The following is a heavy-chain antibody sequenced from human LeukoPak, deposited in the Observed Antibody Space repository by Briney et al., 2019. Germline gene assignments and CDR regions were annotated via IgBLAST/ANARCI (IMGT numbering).Heavy chain of an antibody. CDR2: IYYSGST. CDR1: GGSISSYY. D-gene: IGHD3-10*01. CDR3: ASLPGSGNY. V-gene: IGHV4-59*08. J-gene: IGHJ4*02. Sequence: SETLSLTCTVSGGSISSYYWSWIRQPPGKGLEWIGYIYYSGSTYYNPSLKSRVTISVDTSKNQFSLKLTSLTAADTAVYYCASLPGSGNYWGQGTLVTVSS.